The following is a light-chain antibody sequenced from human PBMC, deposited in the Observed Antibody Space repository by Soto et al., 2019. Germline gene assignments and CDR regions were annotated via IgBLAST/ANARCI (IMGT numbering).Light chain of an antibody. V-gene: IGKV3-15*01. CDR1: QSISSE. Sequence: EIVMTQSPATLSVSPGESATLSCRASQSISSELAWYQQKPGQPPRLLIYGASTRATGVPARFTGSGSGSDFTLTSSGLQSEDFAVYYCHQGHNWPLTFGQGTRLEI. CDR2: GAS. CDR3: HQGHNWPLT. J-gene: IGKJ2*01.